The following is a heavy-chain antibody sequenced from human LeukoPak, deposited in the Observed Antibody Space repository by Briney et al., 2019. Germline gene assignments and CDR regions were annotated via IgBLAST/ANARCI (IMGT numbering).Heavy chain of an antibody. CDR3: VRREDASSVWGDHDF. D-gene: IGHD6-19*01. Sequence: GGSQRLFCAEPGFKFNKNAINQVRQAPGKELEWISTNGGSGDKTFYADSVKGRVTISRDNSKNMVHLQMNSLSGEDTALYYCVRREDASSVWGDHDFWGQGALVTVSS. J-gene: IGHJ4*02. V-gene: IGHV3-23*01. CDR2: NGGSGDKT. CDR1: GFKFNKNA.